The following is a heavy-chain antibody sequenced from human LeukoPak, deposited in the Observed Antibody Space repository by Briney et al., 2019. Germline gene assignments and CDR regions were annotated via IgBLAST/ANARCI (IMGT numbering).Heavy chain of an antibody. J-gene: IGHJ6*02. CDR3: AREPYYYYYYGMDV. V-gene: IGHV1-69*05. CDR2: TIPIFGTA. CDR1: GGTFSSYA. Sequence: SVNVSCKASGGTFSSYAISWVRQAPGQGLEWMGGTIPIFGTANYAQKFQGRVTITRDTSASTAYMELSSLRSEDTAVYYCAREPYYYYYYGMDVWGQGTTVTVSS.